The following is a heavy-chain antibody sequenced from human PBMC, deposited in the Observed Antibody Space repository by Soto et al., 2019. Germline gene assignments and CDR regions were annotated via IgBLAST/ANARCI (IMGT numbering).Heavy chain of an antibody. CDR2: IYSGGST. Sequence: GGSLRLSCAASGFTGSSNYMSWVRQAPGKGLEWVSVIYSGGSTYYADSVKGRFTISRDNSKNTLYLQMNSLRAEDTAVYYCARDSYSSSWYNYYYYYYMDVWGKGTTVTVSS. J-gene: IGHJ6*03. D-gene: IGHD6-13*01. CDR1: GFTGSSNY. V-gene: IGHV3-66*01. CDR3: ARDSYSSSWYNYYYYYYMDV.